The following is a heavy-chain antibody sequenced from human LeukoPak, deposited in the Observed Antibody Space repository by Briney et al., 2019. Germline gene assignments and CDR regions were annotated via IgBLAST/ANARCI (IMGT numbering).Heavy chain of an antibody. CDR2: ISSSSSYI. CDR1: GFTFSSYI. J-gene: IGHJ4*02. CDR3: ARGLSGHYDFWSGSLYYFDY. D-gene: IGHD3-3*01. Sequence: KSGGSLRLTCAASGFTFSSYIMNWVRQAPGKGLEWVSSISSSSSYIYYADSVKGRFTISRDNAKNSLYLQMNSLRAEDTAVYYCARGLSGHYDFWSGSLYYFDYWGQGTLVTVSS. V-gene: IGHV3-21*01.